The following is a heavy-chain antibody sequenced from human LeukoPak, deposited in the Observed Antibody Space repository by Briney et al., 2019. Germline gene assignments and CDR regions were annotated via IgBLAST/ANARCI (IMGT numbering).Heavy chain of an antibody. V-gene: IGHV3-30*04. CDR2: ISFDGANK. J-gene: IGHJ4*02. CDR1: GFPFSMSS. CDR3: ARGRAGIAAAGFDY. D-gene: IGHD6-13*01. Sequence: GRSLRLFCATSGFPFSMSSMHWVRLAPGKGLEWLAGISFDGANKFSGDPVKGRFSISRDNSKNPLYLQMNSLRLDDTAVYFCARGRAGIAAAGFDYWAREPWSPSPQ.